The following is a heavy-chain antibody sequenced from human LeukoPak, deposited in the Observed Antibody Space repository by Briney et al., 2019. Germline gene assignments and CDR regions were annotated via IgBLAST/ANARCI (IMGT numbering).Heavy chain of an antibody. CDR2: ITSSCSYT. V-gene: IGHV3-21*01. D-gene: IGHD1-1*01. CDR3: ARDPYNGAYSEGYYYYYMDV. CDR1: GITFSNYN. Sequence: GGSLRLSCAAPGITFSNYNMNWVRKAPGKGLEWISSITSSCSYTFYADSVKGRFTISRDNAKNSLYLQMNSLRVEDTAIYYCARDPYNGAYSEGYYYYYMDVWGKGTTVTVSS. J-gene: IGHJ6*03.